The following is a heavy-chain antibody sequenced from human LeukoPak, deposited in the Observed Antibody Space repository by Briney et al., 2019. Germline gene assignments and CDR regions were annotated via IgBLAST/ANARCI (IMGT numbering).Heavy chain of an antibody. CDR1: GGSISSGGYS. CDR2: IYYSGST. Sequence: SETLSLTCAVSGGSISSGGYSWSWIRQPPGKGLEWIGYIYYSGSTYYNPSLKSRVTISVDTSKNQFSLKLSSVTAADTAVYYCAKYRAYYYASGRGYMDVWGKGTTVTVSS. D-gene: IGHD3-10*01. J-gene: IGHJ6*03. CDR3: AKYRAYYYASGRGYMDV. V-gene: IGHV4-30-4*07.